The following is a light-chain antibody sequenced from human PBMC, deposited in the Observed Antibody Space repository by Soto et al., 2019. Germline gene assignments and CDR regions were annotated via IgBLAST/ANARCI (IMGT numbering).Light chain of an antibody. CDR1: QSVRTT. CDR2: QTS. CDR3: HQRQSWPRT. J-gene: IGKJ1*01. V-gene: IGKV3D-15*03. Sequence: EIVLTHSPATLSVSPLERTTLXYRASQSVRTTVAWYQQRPGQAPRLLIYQTSIRAAGIPARFSASGTGTDFTLTISDVQPEDFAVYYCHQRQSWPRTFGQGTKVDIK.